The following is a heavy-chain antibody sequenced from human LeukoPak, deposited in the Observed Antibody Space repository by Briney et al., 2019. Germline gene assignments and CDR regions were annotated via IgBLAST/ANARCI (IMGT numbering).Heavy chain of an antibody. CDR2: ISYDGSNK. CDR1: GFTFSSYG. J-gene: IGHJ4*02. Sequence: GSLRLSCAASGFTFSSYGMHWVRQAPGKGLEWVAVISYDGSNKYYADSVEGRFTISRDNSKNTLYLQMNSLRAEDTAVYYCAKDGLAAAGTLDYWGQGTLVTVSS. D-gene: IGHD6-13*01. CDR3: AKDGLAAAGTLDY. V-gene: IGHV3-30*18.